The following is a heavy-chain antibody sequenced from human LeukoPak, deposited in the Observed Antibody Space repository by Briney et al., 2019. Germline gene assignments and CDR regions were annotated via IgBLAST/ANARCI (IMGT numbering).Heavy chain of an antibody. V-gene: IGHV3-21*01. D-gene: IGHD6-13*01. CDR3: TIAPGPVYSNGWFYY. CDR1: GFTFTSYS. CDR2: ITTTSGYI. J-gene: IGHJ4*02. Sequence: GGSLRLSCAASASGFTFTSYSFNWVRQAPGKALEWVSAITTTSGYINYADAVKGRFTISRDSAKNSLYLQMNSLRAEDTAVYYCTIAPGPVYSNGWFYYWGQGTLVTVSS.